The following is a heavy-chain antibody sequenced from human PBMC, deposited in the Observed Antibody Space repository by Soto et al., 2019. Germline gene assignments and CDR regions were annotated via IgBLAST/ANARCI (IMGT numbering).Heavy chain of an antibody. CDR2: IYHSGST. D-gene: IGHD4-4*01. CDR1: GYSISSGYY. V-gene: IGHV4-38-2*01. Sequence: SETLSLTCAVSGYSISSGYYWGWIRQPPGKGLEWIGSIYHSGSTYYNPSLKSRVTISVDTSKNQFSLKLSSVTAADTAVYYCARLQSSYGMDVWGQGNTVTVSS. J-gene: IGHJ6*02. CDR3: ARLQSSYGMDV.